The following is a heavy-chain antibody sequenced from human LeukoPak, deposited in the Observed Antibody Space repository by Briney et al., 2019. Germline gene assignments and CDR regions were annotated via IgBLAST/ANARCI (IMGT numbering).Heavy chain of an antibody. CDR3: ANYDSSGLIDY. V-gene: IGHV3-30*18. CDR1: GFTFSSYG. Sequence: GGSLRLSCAASGFTFSSYGMHWVRQAPGKGLEWVAVISYDGSNKYYADSVKGRFTISRDNSKNTLYLQMNSLRAEDTAVYYCANYDSSGLIDYWGQGTLVTVSS. D-gene: IGHD3-22*01. J-gene: IGHJ4*02. CDR2: ISYDGSNK.